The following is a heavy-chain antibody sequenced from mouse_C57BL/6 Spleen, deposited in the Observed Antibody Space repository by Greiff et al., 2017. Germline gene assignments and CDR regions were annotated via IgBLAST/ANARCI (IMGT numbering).Heavy chain of an antibody. Sequence: VQLQQSGPELVKPGASVKIPCKASGYTFTDYNMDWVKQSHGKSLEWIGDINPNNGGTIYNQKFKGKDTLTADKSSSTAYMELRSLTSEDSAVYFCALTGTDYYAMDYWGQGTSGTVSS. CDR2: INPNNGGT. CDR1: GYTFTDYN. J-gene: IGHJ4*01. CDR3: ALTGTDYYAMDY. V-gene: IGHV1-18*01. D-gene: IGHD4-1*01.